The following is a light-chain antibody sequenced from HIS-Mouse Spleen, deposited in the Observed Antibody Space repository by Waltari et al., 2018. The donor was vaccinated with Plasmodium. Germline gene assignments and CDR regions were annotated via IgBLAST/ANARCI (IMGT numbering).Light chain of an antibody. CDR2: GAS. CDR1: QSVSSSY. J-gene: IGKJ2*01. V-gene: IGKV3-20*01. Sequence: EIVLTQSPGTLSLSPGERATLSCRANQSVSSSYLAWYQQKPGQAPRRLIYGASSRATGIPDRFSGSGSGTDFALTISRLGPEDFAVYYCQQYGSSPYTFGQGTKLEIK. CDR3: QQYGSSPYT.